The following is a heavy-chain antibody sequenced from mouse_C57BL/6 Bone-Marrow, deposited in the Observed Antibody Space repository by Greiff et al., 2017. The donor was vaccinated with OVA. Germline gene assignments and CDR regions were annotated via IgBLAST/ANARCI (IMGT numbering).Heavy chain of an antibody. CDR2: IDPSDSYT. Sequence: VQLQQSGAELVMPGASVKLSCKASGYTFTSYWMHWVKQRPGQGLEWIGEIDPSDSYTNYNQKFKGKSTLTVDKSSSTAYMQLSSLTSEDSAVYYCARSSNYFYAMDYWGQGTSVTVSS. J-gene: IGHJ4*01. CDR1: GYTFTSYW. V-gene: IGHV1-69*01. D-gene: IGHD2-5*01. CDR3: ARSSNYFYAMDY.